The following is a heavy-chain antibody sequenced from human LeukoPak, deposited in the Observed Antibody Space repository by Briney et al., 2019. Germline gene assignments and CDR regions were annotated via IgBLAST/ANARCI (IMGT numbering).Heavy chain of an antibody. J-gene: IGHJ5*02. CDR2: INAGNGNT. V-gene: IGHV1-3*01. CDR3: ARVSMVRGVISWFDP. Sequence: ASVKVSCKASGYTFTSYAMHWVRQAPGQRLEWMGWINAGNGNTKYSQKFQGRVTITRDTSASTAYMELSRLRSEDTAVYYCARVSMVRGVISWFDPWGQGTLVTVSS. CDR1: GYTFTSYA. D-gene: IGHD3-10*01.